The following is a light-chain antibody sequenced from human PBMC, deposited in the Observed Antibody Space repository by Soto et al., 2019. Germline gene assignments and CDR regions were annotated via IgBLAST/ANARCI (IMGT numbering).Light chain of an antibody. CDR1: QNINNY. CDR2: DAS. Sequence: DIQMTQSPSSLSASVGDRVTITCQASQNINNYLNWYQQKPGKAPKLLIYDASNLETGVPSRFSGSGSGTDFTFTISSLQPEDIATYYCQQYDNVLITFGQGTRLEIK. CDR3: QQYDNVLIT. V-gene: IGKV1-33*01. J-gene: IGKJ5*01.